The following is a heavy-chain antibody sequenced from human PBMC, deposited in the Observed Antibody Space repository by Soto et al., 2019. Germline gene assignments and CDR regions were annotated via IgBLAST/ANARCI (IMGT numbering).Heavy chain of an antibody. CDR3: ASGSYWGDYYGMDV. J-gene: IGHJ6*02. CDR2: ISSSSSYT. D-gene: IGHD1-26*01. CDR1: GFTFSDYY. V-gene: IGHV3-11*03. Sequence: GGSLRLSCAASGFTFSDYYMSWIRQAPGKGLEWVSYISSSSSYTNYADSVKGRFTISRDNAKNSLYLQMNSLRAEDTAVYYCASGSYWGDYYGMDVWGQGTTVTVSS.